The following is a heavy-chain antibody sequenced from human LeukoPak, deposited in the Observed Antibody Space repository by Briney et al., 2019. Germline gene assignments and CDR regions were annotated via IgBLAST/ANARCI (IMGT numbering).Heavy chain of an antibody. V-gene: IGHV3-33*06. J-gene: IGHJ3*01. CDR2: IWYDGSNK. CDR3: GKDPNGDYVGAFDF. CDR1: GFTFSSYG. D-gene: IGHD4-17*01. Sequence: GGSLRLSCAASGFTFSSYGMHWVRQAPGKGLEWVAVIWYDGSNKYYADSVKGRFTISRDNSRNTVYLQMNSLRAEDTALYFCGKDPNGDYVGAFDFWGPGTMVTVSS.